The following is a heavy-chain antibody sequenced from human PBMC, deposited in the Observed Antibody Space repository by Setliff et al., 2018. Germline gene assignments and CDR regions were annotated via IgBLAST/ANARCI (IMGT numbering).Heavy chain of an antibody. CDR1: GYTFPSYG. Sequence: ASVKVSCKASGYTFPSYGISWVRQAPGQGLEWMGIIDRGGGTPTFAQKFQGRGTMTRDTSTSTVYMEVSSLRSEDTAVYYCARDTNTWSFDYWGQGTLVTISS. V-gene: IGHV1-46*01. D-gene: IGHD2-8*01. CDR3: ARDTNTWSFDY. CDR2: IDRGGGTP. J-gene: IGHJ4*02.